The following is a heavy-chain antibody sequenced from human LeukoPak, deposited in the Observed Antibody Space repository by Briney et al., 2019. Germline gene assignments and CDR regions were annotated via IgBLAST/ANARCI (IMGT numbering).Heavy chain of an antibody. CDR2: IYYSGST. J-gene: IGHJ6*03. V-gene: IGHV4-59*01. D-gene: IGHD3-22*01. Sequence: SETLSLTCTVSGGSISSYYWSWIRQPPGKGLEWIGYIYYSGSTNYNPSLKSRVTISVDTSKNQFSLKLSSVTAADTAVYYCARDLAAGYYDSSGYYCYYYYYMGVWGKGTTVTVSS. CDR3: ARDLAAGYYDSSGYYCYYYYYMGV. CDR1: GGSISSYY.